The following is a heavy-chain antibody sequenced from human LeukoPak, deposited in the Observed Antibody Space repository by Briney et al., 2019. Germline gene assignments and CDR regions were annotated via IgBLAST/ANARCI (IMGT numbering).Heavy chain of an antibody. CDR3: ARATVVPAAMGN. CDR1: GGSISSDDYY. Sequence: SQTLSLTCTVSGGSISSDDYYWTWIRQHPGKGLEWIGYIYYSGSTYYNTSLKSRVTISVDTSKNQFSLKLSSVTAADTAVYYCARATVVPAAMGNWGQGTLVTVSS. D-gene: IGHD2-2*01. V-gene: IGHV4-31*03. J-gene: IGHJ4*02. CDR2: IYYSGST.